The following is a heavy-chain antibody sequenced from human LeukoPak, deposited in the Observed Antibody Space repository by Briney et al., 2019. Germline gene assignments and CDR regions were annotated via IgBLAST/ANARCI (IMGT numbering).Heavy chain of an antibody. V-gene: IGHV1-2*02. J-gene: IGHJ4*02. CDR1: GYTFTVCY. Sequence: ASVKVSCKASGYTFTVCYMHCVRQAPGQGLEWMGWINPNSGGTNYAQKFQGRVTMTRDTSISTAFMELSRLRSDDTAVYYCARGYCSSTSCYARNDFDYWGQGTLVTVSS. CDR3: ARGYCSSTSCYARNDFDY. CDR2: INPNSGGT. D-gene: IGHD2-2*01.